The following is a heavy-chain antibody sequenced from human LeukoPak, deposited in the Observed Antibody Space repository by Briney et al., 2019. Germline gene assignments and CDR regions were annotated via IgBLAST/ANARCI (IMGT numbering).Heavy chain of an antibody. CDR2: IRYDGSNK. CDR1: GFTFSSYG. CDR3: AKTYGSGSPYYYYGMDV. Sequence: GGSLRLSCAASGFTFSSYGMHWVRQAPGKGLEWVAFIRYDGSNKYYADSVKGRFTISRDNSKNTLYLQMNSLRAEDTAVYYCAKTYGSGSPYYYYGMDVWGQGTTVTVSS. D-gene: IGHD3-10*01. J-gene: IGHJ6*02. V-gene: IGHV3-30*02.